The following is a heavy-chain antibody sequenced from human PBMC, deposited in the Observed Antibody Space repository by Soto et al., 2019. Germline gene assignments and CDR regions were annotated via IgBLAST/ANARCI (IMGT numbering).Heavy chain of an antibody. CDR3: ARHGTGYCSSTSCSDPYCFDY. CDR1: GGSISSYY. D-gene: IGHD2-2*01. V-gene: IGHV4-59*08. Sequence: TSETLSLTCTVSGGSISSYYWSWIRQPPGKGLEWIGYIYYSGSTNYNPSLKSRVTISVDTSKNQFSLKLSSVTAADTAVYYCARHGTGYCSSTSCSDPYCFDYWGQGTLVTVSS. J-gene: IGHJ4*02. CDR2: IYYSGST.